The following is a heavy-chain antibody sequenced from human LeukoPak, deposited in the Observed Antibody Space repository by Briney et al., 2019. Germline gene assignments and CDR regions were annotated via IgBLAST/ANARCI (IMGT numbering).Heavy chain of an antibody. D-gene: IGHD4-23*01. V-gene: IGHV3-11*05. J-gene: IGHJ4*02. CDR2: ISSGSTYT. CDR3: ARGDYGGDYFDY. CDR1: GFTFSDHY. Sequence: PGGALRLSCEVSGFTFSDHYMSWIRQAPGKRLEWVSYISSGSTYTNYADSVEGRFTISRDNAKKSLYLQMNSLRAEDTAVYYCARGDYGGDYFDYWGQGTLVT.